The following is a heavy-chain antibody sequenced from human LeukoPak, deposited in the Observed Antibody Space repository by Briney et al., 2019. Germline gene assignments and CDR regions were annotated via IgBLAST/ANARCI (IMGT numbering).Heavy chain of an antibody. Sequence: PSETLSLTCTVSGGSLSSSYWSWIRQPPGKGLEWIGYIYYSGSTGSTSYSPSLKSRVTISADTSKNLFSLKLSSVTAADTAVYYCARLLYGGYSCDYWGQGILVTVSS. CDR1: GGSLSSSY. J-gene: IGHJ4*02. CDR3: ARLLYGGYSCDY. D-gene: IGHD5-12*01. CDR2: IYYSGSTGST. V-gene: IGHV4-59*08.